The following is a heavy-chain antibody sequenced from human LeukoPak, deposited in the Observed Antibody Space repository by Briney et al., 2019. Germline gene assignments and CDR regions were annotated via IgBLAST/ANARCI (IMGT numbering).Heavy chain of an antibody. V-gene: IGHV3-23*01. CDR2: ITNSGGLT. Sequence: GGSLRLSCEVSGFTFSNYAMSWVRQAPGKGLEWVSVITNSGGLTYYADSVKGRFTISRDNSKNTLYLQMNSLGAEDTAVYFCARDRNYDTGGYYYPYFGYWGQGTLVTVSS. CDR3: ARDRNYDTGGYYYPYFGY. D-gene: IGHD3-22*01. J-gene: IGHJ4*02. CDR1: GFTFSNYA.